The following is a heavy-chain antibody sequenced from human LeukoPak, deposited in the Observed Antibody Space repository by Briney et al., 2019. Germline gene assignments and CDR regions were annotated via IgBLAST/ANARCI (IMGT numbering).Heavy chain of an antibody. Sequence: ASVKVSCKASGYTFTSYGISWVRQAPGQGLEWMGWISAYNGNTNYAQKLQGRVTMTTDTSTSTAYMELRSLRSDDTAVYYCARTRVRQLPPYALTYWGQGTLVTVSS. J-gene: IGHJ4*02. CDR3: ARTRVRQLPPYALTY. CDR1: GYTFTSYG. D-gene: IGHD6-6*01. CDR2: ISAYNGNT. V-gene: IGHV1-18*01.